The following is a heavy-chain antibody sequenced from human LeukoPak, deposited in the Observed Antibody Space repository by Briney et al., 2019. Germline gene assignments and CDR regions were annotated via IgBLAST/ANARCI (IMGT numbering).Heavy chain of an antibody. J-gene: IGHJ6*03. CDR3: ARDANSGYVVYCYMDV. Sequence: GGSLRLSCAASGFTFSDYYMSWIRQAPGQGLKWVSYISSSGSTIYYADSVKGRFTISRGNAKNSLYLQMNSLRAEDTAVYYCARDANSGYVVYCYMDVWGKGTTVTVSS. V-gene: IGHV3-11*01. CDR1: GFTFSDYY. D-gene: IGHD5-12*01. CDR2: ISSSGSTI.